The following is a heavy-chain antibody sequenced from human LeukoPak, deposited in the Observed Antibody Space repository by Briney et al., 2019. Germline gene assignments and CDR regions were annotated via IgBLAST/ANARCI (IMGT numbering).Heavy chain of an antibody. D-gene: IGHD2-2*01. CDR3: ARGIVVVPAAPSPDY. CDR1: GFIFGSFW. Sequence: GGSLRLSCAASGFIFGSFWMDWVRQAPGKGLEWVSYISSSSSTIYYADSVKGRFTISRDNAKNSLYLQMNSLRAEDTAVYYCARGIVVVPAAPSPDYWGQGTLVTVSS. CDR2: ISSSSSTI. J-gene: IGHJ4*02. V-gene: IGHV3-48*01.